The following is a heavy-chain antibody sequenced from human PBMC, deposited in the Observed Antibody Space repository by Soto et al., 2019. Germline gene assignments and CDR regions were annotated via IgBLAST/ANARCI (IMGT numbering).Heavy chain of an antibody. CDR2: ISAYNGNT. CDR3: ARDSGDIVVVPAAIRFDP. CDR1: GYTFTSYG. Sequence: ASVKVSCKASGYTFTSYGISWVRQAPGQGLEWMGWISAYNGNTNYAQKLQGRVTMTTDTSTSTAYMELRSLRSDDTAVYYCARDSGDIVVVPAAIRFDPWGQGTLVTVSS. D-gene: IGHD2-2*01. V-gene: IGHV1-18*01. J-gene: IGHJ5*02.